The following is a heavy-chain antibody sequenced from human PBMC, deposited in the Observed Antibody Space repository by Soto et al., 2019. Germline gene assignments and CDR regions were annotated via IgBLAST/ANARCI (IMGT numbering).Heavy chain of an antibody. D-gene: IGHD4-17*01. CDR1: GASINSYY. CDR2: IYYSGRT. CDR3: ARASYGEADFDY. V-gene: IGHV4-59*08. J-gene: IGHJ4*02. Sequence: QVQLQESGPGLVKPSETLSLTCTVSGASINSYYWSWIRQPPGKGLEWIGYIYYSGRTTYNPSLNTGVTISADTSKNQFSLKLNSVTAADTAVYYCARASYGEADFDYWGQGTLVTVSS.